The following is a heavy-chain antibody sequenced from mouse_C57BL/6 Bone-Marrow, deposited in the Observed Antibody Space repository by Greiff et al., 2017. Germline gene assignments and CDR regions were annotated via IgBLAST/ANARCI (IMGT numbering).Heavy chain of an antibody. J-gene: IGHJ2*01. D-gene: IGHD1-1*01. V-gene: IGHV1-9*01. CDR1: GYTFTGYW. CDR2: ILPGSGST. Sequence: QVQLQQSGAELMKPGASVKLSCKATGYTFTGYWIEWVKQRPGHGLEWIGEILPGSGSTNYNEKCKGKATLTADTSSNTAYMQLSSLTTEDSAIYYWARGNYNSSYYFDYWGQGTTLTVSS. CDR3: ARGNYNSSYYFDY.